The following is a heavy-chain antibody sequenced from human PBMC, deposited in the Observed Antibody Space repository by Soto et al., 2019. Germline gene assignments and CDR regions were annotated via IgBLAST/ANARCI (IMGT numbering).Heavy chain of an antibody. D-gene: IGHD4-17*01. Sequence: GSVKVSCKASGYTFTSYYMHWVRQAPGQGLEWMGIINPSGGSTSYAQKFQGRVTMTRDTSTSTVYMELSSLRSEDTAVYYCARSTTVTTFDYWGQGTLVTVSS. CDR1: GYTFTSYY. CDR3: ARSTTVTTFDY. J-gene: IGHJ4*02. V-gene: IGHV1-46*01. CDR2: INPSGGST.